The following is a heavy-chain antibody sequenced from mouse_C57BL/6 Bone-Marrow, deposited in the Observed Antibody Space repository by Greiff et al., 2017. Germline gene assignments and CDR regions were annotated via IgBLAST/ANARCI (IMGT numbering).Heavy chain of an antibody. J-gene: IGHJ1*03. CDR1: GYTFTDYY. CDR3: ARWLPSYWYFDV. CDR2: IYPGSGNT. D-gene: IGHD2-2*01. V-gene: IGHV1-76*01. Sequence: QVQLKESGAELVRPGASVKLSCKASGYTFTDYYINWVKQRPGQGLEWIARIYPGSGNTYYNEKFKGKATLTAEKSSSTAYMQLSSLTSEDSAVYFCARWLPSYWYFDVWGTGTTVTVSS.